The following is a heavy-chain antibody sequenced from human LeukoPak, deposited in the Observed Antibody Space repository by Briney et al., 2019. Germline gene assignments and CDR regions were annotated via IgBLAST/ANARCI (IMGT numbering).Heavy chain of an antibody. CDR2: ISETSRKT. CDR1: GFTFNIYA. D-gene: IGHD3-3*01. J-gene: IGHJ4*02. CDR3: ARDRAWNYFDY. Sequence: GGSLRLSCAASGFTFNIYAMSWVRQAPGKGLEWVSAISETSRKTYYADSVKGRFTISRDNSKNTLYLQMDSLRAEDTAVYYCARDRAWNYFDYWGQGTLVAVPS. V-gene: IGHV3-23*01.